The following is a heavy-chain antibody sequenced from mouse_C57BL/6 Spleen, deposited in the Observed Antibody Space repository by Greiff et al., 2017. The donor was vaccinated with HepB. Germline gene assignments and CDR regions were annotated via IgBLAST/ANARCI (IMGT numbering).Heavy chain of an antibody. CDR3: TIYDYDEGY. V-gene: IGHV14-4*01. D-gene: IGHD2-4*01. CDR1: GFNIKDDY. CDR2: IDPENGDT. Sequence: EVKLQESGAELVRPGASVKLSCTASGFNIKDDYMHWVKQRPEQGLEWIGWIDPENGDTEYASKFQGKATITADTSSNTAYLQLSSLTSEDTAVYYCTIYDYDEGYWGQGTTLTVSS. J-gene: IGHJ2*01.